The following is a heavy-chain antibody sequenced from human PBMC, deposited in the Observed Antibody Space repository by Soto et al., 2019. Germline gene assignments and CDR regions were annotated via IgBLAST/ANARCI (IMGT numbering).Heavy chain of an antibody. CDR2: ISGSGGST. CDR3: AKDLLLLIAFDI. Sequence: GGSLRLSCAASGFTFSSYAMSWVRQAPGKGLEWVSAISGSGGSTYYADSVKGRFTISRDNSKNTLYLQMNSLRAEDTAVYYWAKDLLLLIAFDIWGQGTMVTVSS. D-gene: IGHD3-10*01. V-gene: IGHV3-23*01. J-gene: IGHJ3*02. CDR1: GFTFSSYA.